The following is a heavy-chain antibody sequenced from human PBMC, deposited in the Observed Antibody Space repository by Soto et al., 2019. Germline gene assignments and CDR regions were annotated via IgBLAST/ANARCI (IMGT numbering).Heavy chain of an antibody. J-gene: IGHJ4*02. CDR1: GFTFSSYS. Sequence: PGGSLRLSCAASGFTFSSYSMNWVRQAPGKGLEWVSSISSSSSYIYYADSVKGRFTISRDNAKNSLYLQMNSLRAEDTAVYYCARGDTATYSFDYWGQGTLVTVSS. D-gene: IGHD5-18*01. CDR3: ARGDTATYSFDY. V-gene: IGHV3-21*01. CDR2: ISSSSSYI.